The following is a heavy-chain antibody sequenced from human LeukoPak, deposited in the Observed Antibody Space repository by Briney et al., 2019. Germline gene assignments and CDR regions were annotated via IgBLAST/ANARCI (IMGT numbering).Heavy chain of an antibody. CDR2: ISWNSGSI. Sequence: GGSLRLSCAASGFTFDDYAMHWVRQAPGKGLEWVSGISWNSGSIVYADSVKGRFTISRDNAKTSLYLQMNSLRAEDTALYYCARGIAVEGYFDYWGQGTLVTVSS. J-gene: IGHJ4*02. V-gene: IGHV3-9*01. D-gene: IGHD6-19*01. CDR3: ARGIAVEGYFDY. CDR1: GFTFDDYA.